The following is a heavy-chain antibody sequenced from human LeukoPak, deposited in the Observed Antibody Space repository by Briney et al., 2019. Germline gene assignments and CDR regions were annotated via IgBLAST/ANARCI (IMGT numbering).Heavy chain of an antibody. CDR2: INPNSGGT. D-gene: IGHD2-2*01. CDR3: ARVSGSTHVLKNYYYYMDV. J-gene: IGHJ6*03. Sequence: ASVKVSCKASGYTFTGYYIHWVRQAPGQGLEWMGWINPNSGGTNYAQKFQGRVTMTRDTSISTAYMELSRLRSDDTAAYYCARVSGSTHVLKNYYYYMDVWGKGTTVTVSS. CDR1: GYTFTGYY. V-gene: IGHV1-2*02.